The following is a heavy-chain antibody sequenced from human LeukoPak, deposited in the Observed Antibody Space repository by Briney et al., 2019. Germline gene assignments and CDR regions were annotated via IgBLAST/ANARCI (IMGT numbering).Heavy chain of an antibody. D-gene: IGHD6-13*01. CDR1: GFTVSSNY. V-gene: IGHV3-53*01. J-gene: IGHJ6*02. CDR2: IYSGGST. CDR3: ARDVSAAATYGMDV. Sequence: GGSLRLSCAASGFTVSSNYMSWVRQAPGEGLEWVSVIYSGGSTYYADSVKGRLTISRDNSKNTLYLQMNSLRAEDTAVYYCARDVSAAATYGMDVWGQGTTVTVSS.